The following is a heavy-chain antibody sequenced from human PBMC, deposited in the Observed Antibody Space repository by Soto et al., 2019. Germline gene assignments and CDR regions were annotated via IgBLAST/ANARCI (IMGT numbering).Heavy chain of an antibody. CDR3: TILSRRFAS. V-gene: IGHV3-73*01. CDR1: GFTFSGSA. CDR2: IRNKANSFAT. J-gene: IGHJ5*01. Sequence: EVQLVESGGGLVQPGGSLKLSCAASGFTFSGSAMHWVRQASGKGLEWICHIRNKANSFATAYAASVKGRFTIYRDYSKNTAYLQMNSRQTEDTAVYYCTILSRRFASWGQGTLVTVSS.